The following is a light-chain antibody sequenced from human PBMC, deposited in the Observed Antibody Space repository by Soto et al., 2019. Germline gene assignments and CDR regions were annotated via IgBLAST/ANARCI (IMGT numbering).Light chain of an antibody. CDR1: QGISTY. V-gene: IGKV1-9*01. Sequence: DVQLTQSLSFLSASVGDRVTITCRASQGISTYLAWYQQEPGKAPKLLIYSASTLQSGVPSRFSGSGSGTEFTLTISSLQPEDFATYYCQRLDGYPRTFGQGTKVEI. J-gene: IGKJ1*01. CDR2: SAS. CDR3: QRLDGYPRT.